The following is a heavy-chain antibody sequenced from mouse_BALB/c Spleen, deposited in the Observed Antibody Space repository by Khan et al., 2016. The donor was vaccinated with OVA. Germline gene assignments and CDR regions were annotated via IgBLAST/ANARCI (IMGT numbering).Heavy chain of an antibody. CDR1: RFTISSYG. D-gene: IGHD1-3*01. CDR3: ARCAK. V-gene: IGHV5-6-3*01. CDR2: VDSNGGST. Sequence: EVELVESGGGIVQPGGSLKLSCAASRFTISSYGMSSVRQTPDKRLELVATVDSNGGSTDYPDSVKRRVTFSVDKSNSALYLQMRSPTSEDTAMDDCARCAKWGQGTIVTVSS. J-gene: IGHJ2*01.